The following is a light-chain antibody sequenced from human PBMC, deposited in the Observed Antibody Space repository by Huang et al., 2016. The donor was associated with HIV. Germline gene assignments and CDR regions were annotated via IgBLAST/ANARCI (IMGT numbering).Light chain of an antibody. CDR2: AAS. V-gene: IGKV1-9*01. J-gene: IGKJ5*01. Sequence: QLTQSPSSLSMSVGDRVIITCQASQDIANSLAWYQHKPGRAPKPLISAASTLQSGVPSSFSGGSAGTYFTLIITNLQPDDFASYYCQQLHSYPITFGQGTRLDI. CDR3: QQLHSYPIT. CDR1: QDIANS.